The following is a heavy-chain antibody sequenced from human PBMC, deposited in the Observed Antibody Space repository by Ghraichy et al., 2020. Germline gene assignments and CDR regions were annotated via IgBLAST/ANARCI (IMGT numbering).Heavy chain of an antibody. D-gene: IGHD3-10*01. Sequence: GESLNISCAASGFTFSSYSMNWVRQAPGKGLEWVSSISSSSSYIYYADSVKGRFTISRDNAKNSLYLQMNSLRAEDTAVYYCARSSRFGELLGYFDYWGQGTLVTVSS. CDR2: ISSSSSYI. J-gene: IGHJ4*02. V-gene: IGHV3-21*01. CDR3: ARSSRFGELLGYFDY. CDR1: GFTFSSYS.